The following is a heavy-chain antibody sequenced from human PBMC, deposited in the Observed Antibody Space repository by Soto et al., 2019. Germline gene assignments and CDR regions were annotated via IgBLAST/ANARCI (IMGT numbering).Heavy chain of an antibody. CDR1: GGSISSGGYS. D-gene: IGHD3-3*01. Sequence: QLQLQESGSGLVKPSQTLSLTCAVSGGSISSGGYSWSWIRQPPGKGLEWIGYIYHSGSTYYNPSLTSRVTISVDRSKNQFSLKLSSVTAADTAVYYCARGDGDFWSVYLRPGAFDIWGQGTMFTVSS. V-gene: IGHV4-30-2*01. CDR2: IYHSGST. J-gene: IGHJ3*02. CDR3: ARGDGDFWSVYLRPGAFDI.